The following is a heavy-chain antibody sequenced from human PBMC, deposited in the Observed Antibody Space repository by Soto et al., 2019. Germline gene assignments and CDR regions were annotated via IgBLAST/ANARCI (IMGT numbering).Heavy chain of an antibody. Sequence: QVQLVQSGAEVKKPGSSVKVSCKASGGTFSSYTISWVRQAPGQGLEWMGRIIPILGIANYAQKFQGRVTITADKPTSTAYMELSSLRSEDTAVYYCARGRTTTVTPAVDSWGQGPLVTVSS. CDR2: IIPILGIA. CDR3: ARGRTTTVTPAVDS. CDR1: GGTFSSYT. J-gene: IGHJ4*02. V-gene: IGHV1-69*02. D-gene: IGHD4-17*01.